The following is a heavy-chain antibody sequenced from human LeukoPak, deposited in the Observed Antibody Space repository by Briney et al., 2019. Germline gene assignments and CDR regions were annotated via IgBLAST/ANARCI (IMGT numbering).Heavy chain of an antibody. D-gene: IGHD6-13*01. CDR3: AKAWYSSSWSDY. Sequence: GGSLRLSCAASGFTFSSYWMHWVRQAPGKGLEWVSAISGSGGSTYYADSVKGRFTISRDNSKNTLYLQMNSLRAEDTAVYYCAKAWYSSSWSDYWGQGTLVTVSS. CDR1: GFTFSSYW. V-gene: IGHV3-23*01. J-gene: IGHJ4*02. CDR2: ISGSGGST.